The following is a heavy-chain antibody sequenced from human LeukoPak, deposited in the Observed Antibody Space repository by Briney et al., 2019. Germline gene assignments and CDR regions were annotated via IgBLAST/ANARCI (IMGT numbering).Heavy chain of an antibody. CDR3: ARAHNYDFWSGYSTYYYYMDV. Sequence: PSETLSLTCTVSGGSISSGGYYWSWIRQPPGKGLEWIGYIYHSGSTYYNPSLKSRVTISVDRSKNQFSLKLSSVTAADTAVYYCARAHNYDFWSGYSTYYYYMDVWGKGTTVTVSS. CDR1: GGSISSGGYY. D-gene: IGHD3-3*01. J-gene: IGHJ6*03. CDR2: IYHSGST. V-gene: IGHV4-30-2*01.